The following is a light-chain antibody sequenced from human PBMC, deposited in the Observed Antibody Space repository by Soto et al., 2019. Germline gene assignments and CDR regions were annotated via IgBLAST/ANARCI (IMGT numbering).Light chain of an antibody. CDR2: AAT. V-gene: IGKV1-12*01. J-gene: IGKJ4*01. Sequence: DIQMTQSPSSVSASVGDRVTITCRATQGISNWLAWYQQKPGQAPKLLIYAATSLQDGVPLRFSGSGSGADFTLTISALQTEDFATYSCQQANSLPLTFGGGTKVEIK. CDR1: QGISNW. CDR3: QQANSLPLT.